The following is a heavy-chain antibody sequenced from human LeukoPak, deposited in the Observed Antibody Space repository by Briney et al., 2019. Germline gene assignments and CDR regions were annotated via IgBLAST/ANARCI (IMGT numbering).Heavy chain of an antibody. CDR2: IINDGSRT. CDR1: GFTFSSYW. J-gene: IGHJ4*02. D-gene: IGHD5-24*01. Sequence: PGGSLRLSCAASGFTFSSYWMHWVRQAPGKGLVWVSHIINDGSRTSYADSVKGRFTISRDSAKNTVYLQMNSLRAEDTAVYYCARSDGGFDYWGQGTLVTVSA. V-gene: IGHV3-74*01. CDR3: ARSDGGFDY.